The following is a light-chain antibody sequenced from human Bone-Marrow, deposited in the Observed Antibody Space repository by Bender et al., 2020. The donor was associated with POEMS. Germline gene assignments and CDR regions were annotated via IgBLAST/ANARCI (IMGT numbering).Light chain of an antibody. J-gene: IGLJ1*01. CDR3: CSYTGSTDFDV. Sequence: SALTQPASVSGSPGQSITIPCTGTRSDVGSYNLVSWYQQHPGKAPKLIIYEVSKRPSGISSRFSGSKFGNTASLTISGLQAEDEADYYCCSYTGSTDFDVFGTGTKVTV. V-gene: IGLV2-23*02. CDR1: RSDVGSYNL. CDR2: EVS.